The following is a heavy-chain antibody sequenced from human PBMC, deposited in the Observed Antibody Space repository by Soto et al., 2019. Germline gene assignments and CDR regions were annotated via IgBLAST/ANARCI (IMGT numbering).Heavy chain of an antibody. Sequence: SGPTLVNPTQTLTLTCTFSGFSLSTSGMRVSWIRQPPGKALEWLARIDWDDDKFYSTSLKTRLTISKDTSKNQVVLTMTNMDPVDTATYYCAREAVAGTHYGMDVWGQGTTVTVSS. V-gene: IGHV2-70*04. CDR1: GFSLSTSGMR. CDR2: IDWDDDK. D-gene: IGHD6-19*01. CDR3: AREAVAGTHYGMDV. J-gene: IGHJ6*02.